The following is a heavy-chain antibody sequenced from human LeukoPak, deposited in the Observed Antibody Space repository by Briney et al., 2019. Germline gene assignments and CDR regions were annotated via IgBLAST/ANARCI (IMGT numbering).Heavy chain of an antibody. CDR1: GGSISSSSYY. D-gene: IGHD3-10*01. V-gene: IGHV4-39*07. CDR3: ARVEVGSGSHSPLPYYYYGMDV. Sequence: SETLSLTCTVSGGSISSSSYYWGWIRQPPGKGLEWIGSIYYSGSTYYNPSLKSQVTISVDTSKNQFSLKLSSVTAADTAVYYCARVEVGSGSHSPLPYYYYGMDVWGQGTTVTVSS. J-gene: IGHJ6*02. CDR2: IYYSGST.